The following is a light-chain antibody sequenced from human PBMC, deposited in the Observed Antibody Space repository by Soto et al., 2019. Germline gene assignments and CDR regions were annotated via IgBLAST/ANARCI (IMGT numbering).Light chain of an antibody. V-gene: IGKV3-15*01. CDR1: QSVNSN. Sequence: EIGMNMPPSALSLSPEERATLSCRASQSVNSNLAWYQQKAGQAPRLLIYGTSTRATGISARFSGSGSGTDFTLTISSLQFEDFAVYYCQQYNNWPRTFAQGTKVDIK. J-gene: IGKJ1*01. CDR3: QQYNNWPRT. CDR2: GTS.